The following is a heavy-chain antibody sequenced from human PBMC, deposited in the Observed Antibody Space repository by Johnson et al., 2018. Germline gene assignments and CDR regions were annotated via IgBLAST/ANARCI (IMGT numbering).Heavy chain of an antibody. J-gene: IGHJ6*03. D-gene: IGHD3-10*01. Sequence: VQLLESGGGLVKPGGSLRLSCAASGFTFSDYYMSWIRQAPGKGLEWVSYISSSGSTIYYADSVKGRFTISRDNAKNSQYLQKNSLRAEDTALYYCARDVGVRGDYYYYMDVWGKGTTVTVSS. V-gene: IGHV3-11*04. CDR2: ISSSGSTI. CDR3: ARDVGVRGDYYYYMDV. CDR1: GFTFSDYY.